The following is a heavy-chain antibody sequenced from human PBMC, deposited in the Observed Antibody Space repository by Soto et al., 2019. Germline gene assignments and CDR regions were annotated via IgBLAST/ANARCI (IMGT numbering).Heavy chain of an antibody. J-gene: IGHJ4*02. Sequence: SETLSLTCAGYGGSFSGYYWSWIRQPPGKGLEWIGEINHSGSTNYNPSLKSRVTISVDTSKNQFSLKVSSVTAADTAVYYCATGVGAVITYYWGQGTLVTVSS. CDR2: INHSGST. CDR1: GGSFSGYY. D-gene: IGHD1-26*01. V-gene: IGHV4-34*01. CDR3: ATGVGAVITYY.